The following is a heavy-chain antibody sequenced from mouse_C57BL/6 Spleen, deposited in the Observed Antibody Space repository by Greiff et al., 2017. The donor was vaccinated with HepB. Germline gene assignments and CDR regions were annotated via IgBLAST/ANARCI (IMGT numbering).Heavy chain of an antibody. CDR1: GYSITSGYY. D-gene: IGHD2-4*01. J-gene: IGHJ2*01. CDR3: ARRWDYDGFDY. CDR2: ISYDGSN. V-gene: IGHV3-6*01. Sequence: EVKVEESGPGLVKPSQSLSLTCSVTGYSITSGYYWNWIRQFPGNKLEWMGYISYDGSNNYNPSLKNRISITRDTSKNQFFLKLNSVTTEDTATYYCARRWDYDGFDYWGQGTTLTVSS.